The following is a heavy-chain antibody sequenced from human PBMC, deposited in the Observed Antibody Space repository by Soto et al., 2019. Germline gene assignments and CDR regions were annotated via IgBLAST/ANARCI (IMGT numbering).Heavy chain of an antibody. CDR3: AKYTRSPPEDI. V-gene: IGHV3-30*18. D-gene: IGHD6-13*01. Sequence: GGSLRLSCAASGFTFSVYGMHWVRQAPGKGLEWVAVISYDGTNKYYADSVKGRFTISRDNSKNTLYPQMNSLRPEDTAVYYCAKYTRSPPEDIWGQGTMVTVSS. J-gene: IGHJ3*02. CDR1: GFTFSVYG. CDR2: ISYDGTNK.